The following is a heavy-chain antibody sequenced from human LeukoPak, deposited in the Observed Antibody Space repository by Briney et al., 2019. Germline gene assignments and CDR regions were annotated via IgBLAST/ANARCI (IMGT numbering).Heavy chain of an antibody. D-gene: IGHD6-19*01. J-gene: IGHJ3*02. CDR2: IYTSGST. Sequence: SETLSLTCTVSGGSISSYYWSWIRQPAGKGLEWIGRIYTSGSTNYNPSLKSRVTMSVDTSKNQFSLKLSSVTAADTAVYYCAREILAGSASNIAWFKTVAGHDAFDIWGQGTMVTVSS. CDR1: GGSISSYY. CDR3: AREILAGSASNIAWFKTVAGHDAFDI. V-gene: IGHV4-4*07.